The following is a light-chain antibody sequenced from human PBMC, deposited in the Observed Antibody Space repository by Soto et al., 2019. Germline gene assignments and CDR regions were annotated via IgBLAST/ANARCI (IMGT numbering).Light chain of an antibody. J-gene: IGKJ4*01. CDR3: QRRINWPLT. Sequence: EIVLTQSPATLSLSPGERATLSCSASQILDTYLAWYPQKPGQAPRLLSYDASNRATGIPARFSGSGPGTDFALTISSLEPEDFEVYYCQRRINWPLTFGGGTKV. V-gene: IGKV3D-11*02. CDR1: QILDTY. CDR2: DAS.